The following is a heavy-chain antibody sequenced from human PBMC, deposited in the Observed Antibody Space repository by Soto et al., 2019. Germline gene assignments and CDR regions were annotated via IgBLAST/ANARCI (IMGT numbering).Heavy chain of an antibody. V-gene: IGHV3-30*03. CDR2: ISYDGGDK. CDR3: ARDLSTGAADYYFDY. D-gene: IGHD6-13*01. J-gene: IGHJ4*02. CDR1: GFTFNNFA. Sequence: GSLRLSCSDSGFTFNNFAMHWVRQAPGKGLEWVAVISYDGGDKYYADSVKGRFTISRDNSKNTLYLQMNGLRAEDTAVYYCARDLSTGAADYYFDYWGQGALVTV.